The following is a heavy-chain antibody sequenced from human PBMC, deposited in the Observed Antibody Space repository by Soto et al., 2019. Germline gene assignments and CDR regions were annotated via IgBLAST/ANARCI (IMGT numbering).Heavy chain of an antibody. V-gene: IGHV3-66*01. CDR3: TGNRPNTSSKLLAY. J-gene: IGHJ4*02. Sequence: LRLSCAASGFTVSSNCVTWVRQAPGKGLEWLSTFYFDGNTYYADSVKGRFTISRDSSKNTVYLQMNSLRAEDTALYYCTGNRPNTSSKLLAYWGQGTLVTVSS. CDR1: GFTVSSNC. CDR2: FYFDGNT. D-gene: IGHD2-2*01.